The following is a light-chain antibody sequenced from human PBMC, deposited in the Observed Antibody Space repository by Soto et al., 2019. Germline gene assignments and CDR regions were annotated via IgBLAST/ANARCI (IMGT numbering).Light chain of an antibody. J-gene: IGKJ1*01. Sequence: EIVLTQSPGTLSLSPGERATLSCRASQSVSSSLAWYQQKPGQAPRLLIYGSSSRATGVPDRFSGSGSGTDFTLTISRPEPEDFSVYYCQHYGSSPPWTFGQGTKVEIK. CDR1: QSVSSS. V-gene: IGKV3-20*01. CDR2: GSS. CDR3: QHYGSSPPWT.